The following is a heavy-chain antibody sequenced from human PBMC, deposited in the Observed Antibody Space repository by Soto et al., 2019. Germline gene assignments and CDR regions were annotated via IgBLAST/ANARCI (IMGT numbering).Heavy chain of an antibody. CDR1: GFTFSSYG. Sequence: QVQLVESGGGVVQPGRSLRLSCAASGFTFSSYGMHWVRQAPGKGLEWVAVISYDGSNKYYADSVKGRFTISRDNSKNTLYLQMNGLRAEDTAVYYCAKDRSGVGASGFDLWGRGTLVTVSS. V-gene: IGHV3-30*18. CDR3: AKDRSGVGASGFDL. D-gene: IGHD1-26*01. J-gene: IGHJ2*01. CDR2: ISYDGSNK.